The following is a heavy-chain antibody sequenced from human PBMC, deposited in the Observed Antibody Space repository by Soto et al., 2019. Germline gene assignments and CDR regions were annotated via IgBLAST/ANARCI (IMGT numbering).Heavy chain of an antibody. D-gene: IGHD3-22*01. CDR3: ATTLPRYYFYSNSYYYYYYGLDV. CDR2: IYPGDSDT. V-gene: IGHV5-51*01. Sequence: GESLKISCKGSGYSFTSYWIGWVRQMPGKGLEWMGIIYPGDSDTRYSPSFQGQVTISADKSISTAYLQWSRLKASDTARYYCATTLPRYYFYSNSYYYYYYGLDVWGQGTTVSVSS. J-gene: IGHJ6*02. CDR1: GYSFTSYW.